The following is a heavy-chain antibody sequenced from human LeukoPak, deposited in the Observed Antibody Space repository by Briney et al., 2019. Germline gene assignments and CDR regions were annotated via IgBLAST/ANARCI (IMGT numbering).Heavy chain of an antibody. J-gene: IGHJ2*01. D-gene: IGHD2-21*01. CDR3: AKDLWRPQVVSFDL. CDR1: GFTFSSYA. CDR2: ISGSGGST. V-gene: IGHV3-23*01. Sequence: GGSLRLSCAASGFTFSSYAMSWVRQAPGKGLEWVSAISGSGGSTYYADSVKGRFTISRDNSKNTLYLQKNSLRAEDTAVYYCAKDLWRPQVVSFDLWGRGTLVTVS.